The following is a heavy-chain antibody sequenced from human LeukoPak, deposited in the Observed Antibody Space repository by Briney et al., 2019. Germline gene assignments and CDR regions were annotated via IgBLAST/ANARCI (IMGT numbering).Heavy chain of an antibody. Sequence: PGRSLRLSCAASGFTFSSYAMHWVRQAPGKGLEWVAVISYDGSNKYYADSVKGRFTISRDNSKNTLYLQMNSLRAEDTAVYYCAKAGGYYPLRYFDYWGQGTLVTVSS. V-gene: IGHV3-30-3*01. CDR3: AKAGGYYPLRYFDY. CDR1: GFTFSSYA. CDR2: ISYDGSNK. D-gene: IGHD3-3*01. J-gene: IGHJ4*02.